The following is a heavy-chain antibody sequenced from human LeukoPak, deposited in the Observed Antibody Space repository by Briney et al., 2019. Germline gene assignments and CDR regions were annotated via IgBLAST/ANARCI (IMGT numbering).Heavy chain of an antibody. V-gene: IGHV4-34*01. Sequence: PSETLSLTCAVYGGSFSGYYWSWIRQPPGKGLEWIGEINHSGSTNYNPSLKSRVTISVDTSKNQFSLKLSSVTAADTAVYYSARGRARLAGGPQQTNFDYWGQGTLVTVSS. CDR2: INHSGST. D-gene: IGHD1-26*01. CDR1: GGSFSGYY. CDR3: ARGRARLAGGPQQTNFDY. J-gene: IGHJ4*02.